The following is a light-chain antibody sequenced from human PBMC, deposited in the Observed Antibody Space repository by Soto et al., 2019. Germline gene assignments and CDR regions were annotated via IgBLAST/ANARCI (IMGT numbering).Light chain of an antibody. Sequence: DIQMTQSPSSLSASVGDRVTITCRASQSISSYLNWYQQKPGTAPKLLIYAASSVQSGVQSRFSGSGSGTDFNLTISSLQPEDFATYHCQQSYSTPYTCGQGTKLEIK. CDR2: AAS. CDR3: QQSYSTPYT. J-gene: IGKJ2*01. V-gene: IGKV1-39*01. CDR1: QSISSY.